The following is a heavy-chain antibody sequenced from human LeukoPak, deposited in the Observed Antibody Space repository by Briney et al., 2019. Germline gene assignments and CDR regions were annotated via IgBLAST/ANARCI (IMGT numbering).Heavy chain of an antibody. CDR3: ATNTSDTAFDY. Sequence: SETLSLTCAVSGSSISSGRYYWGWIRQPPGKGLEWIGSIYYSGSTSYNPSLKTRVTISVDTSKNQFSLRLTSVTAADTAVYYCATNTSDTAFDYWGPGTLVTVSS. V-gene: IGHV4-39*01. J-gene: IGHJ4*02. CDR2: IYYSGST. D-gene: IGHD6-19*01. CDR1: GSSISSGRYY.